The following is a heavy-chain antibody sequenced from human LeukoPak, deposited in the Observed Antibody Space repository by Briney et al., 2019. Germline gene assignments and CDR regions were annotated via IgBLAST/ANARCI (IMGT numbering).Heavy chain of an antibody. Sequence: LTGGSLRLSCAASGFTVSSYWMHWVRQAPGKGLVWVSRINSDGSSTSYADSVKGRFTISRDNAKNTLYLQMNSLRAEDTAVYYCAREGFRGPPSVVVVAATYYYYYYMDVWGKGTTVTVSS. CDR2: INSDGSST. J-gene: IGHJ6*03. CDR3: AREGFRGPPSVVVVAATYYYYYYMDV. V-gene: IGHV3-74*01. D-gene: IGHD2-15*01. CDR1: GFTVSSYW.